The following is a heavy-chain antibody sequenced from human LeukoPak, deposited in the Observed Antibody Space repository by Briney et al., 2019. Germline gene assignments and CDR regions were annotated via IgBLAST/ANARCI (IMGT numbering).Heavy chain of an antibody. D-gene: IGHD1-14*01. V-gene: IGHV3-53*01. J-gene: IGHJ4*02. Sequence: GSLRLSCAASGFTVITNDMTWVRQAPGKGLEWVSVLYSDGNTKYADSVQGRFTIPRDNSKNTLYLEMNSLSPDDTAVYYCARGVEPLAANTLAYWGQGTLVTVSS. CDR2: LYSDGNT. CDR3: ARGVEPLAANTLAY. CDR1: GFTVITND.